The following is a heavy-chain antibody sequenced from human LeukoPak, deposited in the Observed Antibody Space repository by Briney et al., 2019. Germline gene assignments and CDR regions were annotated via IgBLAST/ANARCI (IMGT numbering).Heavy chain of an antibody. Sequence: ASVKVSCKASGYTFTGYYMHWVRQAPGQGLEWMGWINPNSGGTNYAQKFQGWATMTRDTSISTAYMELSRLRSDDTAVYYCARTEWSGFSGVYGMDVWGQGTTVTVSS. CDR3: ARTEWSGFSGVYGMDV. CDR1: GYTFTGYY. V-gene: IGHV1-2*04. J-gene: IGHJ6*02. CDR2: INPNSGGT. D-gene: IGHD3-3*01.